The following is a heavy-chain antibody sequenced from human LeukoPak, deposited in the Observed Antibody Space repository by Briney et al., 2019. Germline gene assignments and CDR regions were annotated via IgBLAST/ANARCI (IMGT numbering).Heavy chain of an antibody. CDR1: GGSISSYY. J-gene: IGHJ4*02. Sequence: SETLSPTCTVSGGSISSYYWSWIRQPAGKGLEWIGRISSSGSTNYNPSLKSRVTMSVDTSKNQFSLNLSSVTAADTAVYYCARGFAVGATRPLDHWGQGTLVTVSS. V-gene: IGHV4-4*07. CDR3: ARGFAVGATRPLDH. D-gene: IGHD1-26*01. CDR2: ISSSGST.